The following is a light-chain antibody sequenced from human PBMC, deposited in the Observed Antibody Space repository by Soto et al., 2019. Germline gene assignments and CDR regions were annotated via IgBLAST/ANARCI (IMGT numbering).Light chain of an antibody. V-gene: IGKV1-39*01. CDR2: AAS. CDR1: QSISSY. J-gene: IGKJ4*01. CDR3: QQTYSTLRLT. Sequence: DIQVTQSPSSLSASVGDRVTITCRASQSISSYLNWYQQKPGKAPKLLIYAASSLQSGVPSRFSGSGSGTDFILTISSLQPEDFAIYYCQQTYSTLRLTFGGGTKVEIK.